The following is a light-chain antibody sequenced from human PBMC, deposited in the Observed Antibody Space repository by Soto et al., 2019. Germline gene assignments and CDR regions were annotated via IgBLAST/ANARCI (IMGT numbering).Light chain of an antibody. J-gene: IGKJ1*01. CDR2: DVS. CDR1: QSITTW. V-gene: IGKV1-39*01. Sequence: DIQMTQRPSTVSACVGESVTMTCRASQSITTWLAWYQQRPGKAPKLLIYDVSSLQSGVPSRFSGSGSGTDFTLTISSLQPEDFATYYCQQSYSTPTWTFGQGTKVDIK. CDR3: QQSYSTPTWT.